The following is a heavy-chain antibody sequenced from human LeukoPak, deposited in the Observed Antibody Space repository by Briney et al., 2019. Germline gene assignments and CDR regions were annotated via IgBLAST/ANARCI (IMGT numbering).Heavy chain of an antibody. CDR2: IYSGGST. J-gene: IGHJ3*02. Sequence: PGGSLRLSCAASGFTVSSNYMSWARQAPGKGLEWVSVIYSGGSTYYADSVKGRFTISRDNSKNTLYLQMNSLRAEDTAVYYCARGLGIAVADIGEAFDIWGQGTMVTVSS. V-gene: IGHV3-66*02. CDR1: GFTVSSNY. CDR3: ARGLGIAVADIGEAFDI. D-gene: IGHD6-19*01.